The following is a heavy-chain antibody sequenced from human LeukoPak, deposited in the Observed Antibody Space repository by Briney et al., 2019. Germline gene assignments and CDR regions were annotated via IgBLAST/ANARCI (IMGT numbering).Heavy chain of an antibody. CDR3: ARRGGYSGHDFGGGIEGYFDY. Sequence: GGSLRLSCAASGFTVSSHYMNWGRQAPGKWLEWGSVTDGADNTYYPDSGKGRFTLSRHKCTYTACLRTNSVRAEDTAVYYCARRGGYSGHDFGGGIEGYFDYWGQGTVVTVSS. D-gene: IGHD5-12*01. J-gene: IGHJ4*02. CDR1: GFTVSSHY. V-gene: IGHV3-53*01. CDR2: TDGADNT.